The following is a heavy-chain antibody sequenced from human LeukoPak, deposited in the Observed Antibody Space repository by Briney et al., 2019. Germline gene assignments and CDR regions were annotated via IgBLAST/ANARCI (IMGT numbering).Heavy chain of an antibody. J-gene: IGHJ4*02. CDR3: ARGLGYGGSSGRLWFDY. D-gene: IGHD4-23*01. CDR2: INHSGST. V-gene: IGHV4-34*01. CDR1: GGSFSGYY. Sequence: SETLSLTCAVYGGSFSGYYWSWIRQPPGKGLEWIGEINHSGSTNYNPSLKSRVTISVDTSKSQFSLKLSSVTAADTAVYYCARGLGYGGSSGRLWFDYWGQGTLVTVSS.